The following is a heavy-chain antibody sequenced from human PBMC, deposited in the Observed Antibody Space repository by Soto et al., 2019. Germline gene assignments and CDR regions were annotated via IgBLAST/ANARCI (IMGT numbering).Heavy chain of an antibody. CDR1: GFTFSSYG. CDR3: AKELPRAMPPVGFDP. CDR2: ISYDGSNK. D-gene: IGHD2-2*01. J-gene: IGHJ5*02. V-gene: IGHV3-30*18. Sequence: GGSLRLSCAASGFTFSSYGMHWVRQAPGKGLEWVAVISYDGSNKYYADSVKGRFTISRDNSKNTLYLQMNSLRAEDTAVYYCAKELPRAMPPVGFDPWGQGTLVTVSS.